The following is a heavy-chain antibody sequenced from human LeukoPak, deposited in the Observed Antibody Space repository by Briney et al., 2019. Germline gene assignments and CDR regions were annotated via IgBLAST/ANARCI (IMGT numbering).Heavy chain of an antibody. V-gene: IGHV3-30*02. CDR3: AKGYYYDTSGLTDAFDI. D-gene: IGHD3-22*01. CDR1: GFTFTNYG. Sequence: GGSLRLSYAASGFTFTNYGMHWVRQAPGKGLEWVSFIRYDGTNKYYADSVKGRFTISRDNSKNTLYLQMNSLRAEDTALYYCAKGYYYDTSGLTDAFDIWGQGTMVTVSS. CDR2: IRYDGTNK. J-gene: IGHJ3*02.